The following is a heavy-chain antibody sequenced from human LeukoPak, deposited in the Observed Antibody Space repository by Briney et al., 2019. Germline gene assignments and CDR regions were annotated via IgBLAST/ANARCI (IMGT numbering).Heavy chain of an antibody. D-gene: IGHD3-22*01. V-gene: IGHV4-59*01. CDR1: GGSISDYY. Sequence: SETLSLTCTVSGGSISDYYWSSIRQPPGKGLEWIGCIYYSGSTNYNPSLKSRITISVDTSKNQFSLKLRSVTAADTAVYYCARVDDSSVIDYWGQGTLVTVSS. J-gene: IGHJ4*02. CDR3: ARVDDSSVIDY. CDR2: IYYSGST.